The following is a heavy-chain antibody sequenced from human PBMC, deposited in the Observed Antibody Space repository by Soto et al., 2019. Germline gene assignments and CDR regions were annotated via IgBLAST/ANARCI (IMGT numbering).Heavy chain of an antibody. V-gene: IGHV4-31*03. CDR1: GGSISSGGYY. CDR3: ARDRGRSGYYFDY. CDR2: IYYSGST. Sequence: PSETLSLTYTVSGGSISSGGYYWSWIRQHPGKGLEWIGYIYYSGSTYYNPSLKSRVTISVDTSKNQFSLKLSSVTAADTAVYYCARDRGRSGYYFDYWGQGTLVTVSS. D-gene: IGHD3-22*01. J-gene: IGHJ4*02.